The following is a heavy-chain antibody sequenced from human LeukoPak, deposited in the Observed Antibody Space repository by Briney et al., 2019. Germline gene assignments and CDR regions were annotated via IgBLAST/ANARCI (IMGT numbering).Heavy chain of an antibody. CDR1: GFTFSSYW. V-gene: IGHV3-74*01. CDR2: INSDGSST. D-gene: IGHD3-22*01. Sequence: PGGSLRLSCGASGFTFSSYWMDWVRHAPGKGLVWVSRINSDGSSTSYADSVKGRFTISRDNAKNTLYLQMNSLRAEDTAVYYCARHYYYDSSGYNRWSLYFQHWGQGTLVTVSS. J-gene: IGHJ1*01. CDR3: ARHYYYDSSGYNRWSLYFQH.